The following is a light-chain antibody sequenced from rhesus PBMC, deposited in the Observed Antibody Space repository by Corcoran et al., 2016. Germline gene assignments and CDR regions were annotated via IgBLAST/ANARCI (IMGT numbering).Light chain of an antibody. CDR1: QSVSSS. CDR3: LQHSNWPLT. Sequence: EIVMTQSPATLSLSPGERATLSCRARQSVSSSLAWYQQKPGQAPRLIIYGASSRATGIPERFSGGGSGTDFTLPISSLEPEDVAVYYCLQHSNWPLTFGGGTKVELK. V-gene: IGKV3-24*01. J-gene: IGKJ4*01. CDR2: GAS.